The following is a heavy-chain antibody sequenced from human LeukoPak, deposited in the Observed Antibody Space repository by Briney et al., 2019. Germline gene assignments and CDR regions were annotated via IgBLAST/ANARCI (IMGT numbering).Heavy chain of an antibody. V-gene: IGHV3-7*01. CDR1: GFTFSSYW. CDR3: AKDMAARPFYYFDY. Sequence: GGSLRLSCAASGFTFSSYWMSWVRQAPGKGLEWVANIKQDGSEKYYVDSVKGRFTISRDNSKNTLYLQMNSLRAEDTAVYYCAKDMAARPFYYFDYWGQGTLVTVSS. D-gene: IGHD6-6*01. CDR2: IKQDGSEK. J-gene: IGHJ4*02.